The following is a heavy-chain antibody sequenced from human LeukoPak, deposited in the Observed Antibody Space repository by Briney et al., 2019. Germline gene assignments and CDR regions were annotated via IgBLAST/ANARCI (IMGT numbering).Heavy chain of an antibody. CDR2: ISSSSSYI. D-gene: IGHD6-13*01. Sequence: GGSLRLSCAASGFTFSSYSMNWVRQAPGKGLEWVSSISSSSSYIYYADSVKGRFTISRDNSKNTLYLQMNSLRAEDTAVYYCARSGERRSSWYLNYWGQGTLVTVSS. CDR1: GFTFSSYS. J-gene: IGHJ4*02. CDR3: ARSGERRSSWYLNY. V-gene: IGHV3-21*01.